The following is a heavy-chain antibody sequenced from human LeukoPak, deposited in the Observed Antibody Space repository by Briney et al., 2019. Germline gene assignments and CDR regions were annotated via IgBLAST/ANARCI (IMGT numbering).Heavy chain of an antibody. CDR3: ATLPYCSSTSCYWGKNWFDP. J-gene: IGHJ5*02. Sequence: ASVKVSCKASGYTFTSYAMHWVRQAPGQRLEWMGWINAGNGNTKYSQKFQGRVTITRDTSASTAYMELSSLRSGDTAVYYCATLPYCSSTSCYWGKNWFDPWGQGTLVTVSS. CDR2: INAGNGNT. CDR1: GYTFTSYA. D-gene: IGHD2-2*01. V-gene: IGHV1-3*01.